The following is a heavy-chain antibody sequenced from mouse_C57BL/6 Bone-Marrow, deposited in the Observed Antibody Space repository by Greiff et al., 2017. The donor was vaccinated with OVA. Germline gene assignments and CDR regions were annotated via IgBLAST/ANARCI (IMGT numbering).Heavy chain of an antibody. D-gene: IGHD2-2*01. CDR3: AREGWLRREGFDY. V-gene: IGHV1-81*01. CDR2: IYPRSGNT. J-gene: IGHJ2*01. Sequence: VQLVESGAELARPGASVKLSCKASGYTFTSYGISWVKQRTGQGLEWIGEIYPRSGNTYYNEKFKGKATLTADKSSSTAYMELRSLTSEDSAVYFCAREGWLRREGFDYWGQGTTLTVSS. CDR1: GYTFTSYG.